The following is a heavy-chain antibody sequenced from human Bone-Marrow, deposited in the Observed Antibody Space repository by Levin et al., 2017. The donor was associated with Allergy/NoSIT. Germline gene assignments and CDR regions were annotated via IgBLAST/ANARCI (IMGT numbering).Heavy chain of an antibody. CDR1: GYTFISYG. D-gene: IGHD4-17*01. CDR3: ARDLLPNIHGDSHEGPNNY. J-gene: IGHJ4*02. Sequence: GESLKISCKASGYTFISYGISWVRQAPGQGLEWMGWISAYNGNTKYAQKIQGRVTMTTDTSTSTAYMELRSLTSDDTAVYYCARDLLPNIHGDSHEGPNNYWGQGTLVTVSS. CDR2: ISAYNGNT. V-gene: IGHV1-18*01.